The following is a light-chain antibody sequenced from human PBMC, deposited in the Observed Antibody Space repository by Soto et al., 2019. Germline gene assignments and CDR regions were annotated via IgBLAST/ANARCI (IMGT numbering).Light chain of an antibody. Sequence: QSALTQPASVSGSPGQSITIACTGTNRDVGSYNLVSWYQQRPGEAPKLIISEVRNRPSGVSNRFSGSKSGNTASLTISGLRAEDEADYYCSSYTTTSTLEVFGGGTKLTVL. CDR3: SSYTTTSTLEV. CDR1: NRDVGSYNL. CDR2: EVR. J-gene: IGLJ2*01. V-gene: IGLV2-14*01.